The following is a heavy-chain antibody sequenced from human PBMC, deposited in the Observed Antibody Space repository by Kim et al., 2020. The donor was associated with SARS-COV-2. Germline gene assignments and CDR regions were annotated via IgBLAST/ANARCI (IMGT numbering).Heavy chain of an antibody. Sequence: NRNYADSVKGRFTISRDNFKNTLFLQMNSLRPEDTAVYYCAKGMASGFDIWGRGTMVTISS. J-gene: IGHJ3*02. V-gene: IGHV3-30*02. CDR3: AKGMASGFDI. CDR2: NR. D-gene: IGHD6-25*01.